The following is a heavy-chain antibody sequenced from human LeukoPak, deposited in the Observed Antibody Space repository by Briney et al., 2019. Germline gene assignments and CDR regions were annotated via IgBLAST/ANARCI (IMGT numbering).Heavy chain of an antibody. D-gene: IGHD4-23*01. J-gene: IGHJ4*02. Sequence: ASVKVSCKASGYTFTSYDINWVRQATGQGLEWMGWMNPNSGNTGYAQKFQGRVTITRNTSISTAYMELSSLRSEDTAVYYCARRGVVTKISDYWGQGTLVTVSS. CDR1: GYTFTSYD. V-gene: IGHV1-8*03. CDR3: ARRGVVTKISDY. CDR2: MNPNSGNT.